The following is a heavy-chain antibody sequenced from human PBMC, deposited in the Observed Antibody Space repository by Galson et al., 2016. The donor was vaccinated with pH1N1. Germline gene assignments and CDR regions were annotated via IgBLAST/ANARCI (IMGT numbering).Heavy chain of an antibody. V-gene: IGHV1-2*02. CDR3: AMVLAYSNSPFDAFDV. Sequence: SVKVSCKASGYNFNGHYIHWVRQAPGQGPEWMGWINANSGSTNFLQKFEGRVTMTRDTSRHTVYMEMRRLTSDDTAVYYYAMVLAYSNSPFDAFDVWGQGTMVTVSS. CDR2: INANSGST. J-gene: IGHJ3*01. CDR1: GYNFNGHY. D-gene: IGHD3-10*01.